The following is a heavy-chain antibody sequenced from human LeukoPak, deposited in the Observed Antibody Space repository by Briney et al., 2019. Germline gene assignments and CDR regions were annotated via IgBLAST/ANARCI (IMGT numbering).Heavy chain of an antibody. CDR1: GGSISSSNW. J-gene: IGHJ6*02. Sequence: SETLSLTCAVSGGSISSSNWWSWVRQPPGKGLEWIGEIYHSGSTNYNPSLKSRVTISVDKSKNQFSLKLSSVTAADTAVYYCARDYGDYALYYYGMDVWGQGTTVTVSS. D-gene: IGHD4-17*01. V-gene: IGHV4-4*02. CDR3: ARDYGDYALYYYGMDV. CDR2: IYHSGST.